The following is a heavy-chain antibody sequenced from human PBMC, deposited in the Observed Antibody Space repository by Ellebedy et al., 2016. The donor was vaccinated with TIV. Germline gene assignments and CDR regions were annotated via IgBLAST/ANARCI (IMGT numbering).Heavy chain of an antibody. J-gene: IGHJ4*02. CDR1: GFTFSSYD. CDR3: AKPQAYSYGYCPDY. Sequence: GGSLRLXXAASGFTFSSYDMHWVRQATGKGLEWVSAIGTAGDTYYPGSVKGRFTISRDNSKNTLYLQMNSLRAEDTAVYYCAKPQAYSYGYCPDYWGQGTLVTVSS. V-gene: IGHV3-13*04. D-gene: IGHD5-18*01. CDR2: IGTAGDT.